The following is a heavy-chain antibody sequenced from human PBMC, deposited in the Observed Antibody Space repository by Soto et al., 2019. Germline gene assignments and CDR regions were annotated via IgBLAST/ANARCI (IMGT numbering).Heavy chain of an antibody. CDR2: IKSDGSGT. Sequence: EVQLVESGGGLVQPGGSLTLSCAASGFTFSSYWMHWVRQAPGKGLAWVSRIKSDGSGTIYADSVKGRLTISRDNAKNTLYLQRNSLRAEDTAVYYCVRGDGDYYDGNGYLGRHWGQGTLVTVSS. J-gene: IGHJ4*02. D-gene: IGHD3-22*01. V-gene: IGHV3-74*01. CDR3: VRGDGDYYDGNGYLGRH. CDR1: GFTFSSYW.